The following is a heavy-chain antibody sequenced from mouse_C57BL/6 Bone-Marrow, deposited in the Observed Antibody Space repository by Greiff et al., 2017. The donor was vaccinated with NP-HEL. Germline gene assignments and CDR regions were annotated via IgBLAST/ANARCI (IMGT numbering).Heavy chain of an antibody. D-gene: IGHD2-2*01. CDR2: IHPNGGST. Sequence: QVQLQQPGAELVKPGASVKLSCKASGYTFTSYWMHWVKQRPGQGLEWIGKIHPNGGSTNYHEQFNSNATLTVANSSSTAYMQLSSLKSADSAGDCCASRLWLRDAMDYWGQGTSVTVSS. V-gene: IGHV1-64*01. CDR1: GYTFTSYW. J-gene: IGHJ4*01. CDR3: ASRLWLRDAMDY.